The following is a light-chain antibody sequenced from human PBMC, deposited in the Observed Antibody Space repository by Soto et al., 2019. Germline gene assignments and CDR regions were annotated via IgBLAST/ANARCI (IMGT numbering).Light chain of an antibody. CDR2: DTS. CDR3: QQYNSYST. Sequence: DIQMTQSPSTLSASVGDTVTVTCRASQGISSNLAWYQQKPGKAPKLLIFDTSSLGSGVPSRFSGRGSGTEFTLTISSLQPDDFATYYCQQYNSYSTFGQGTKV. CDR1: QGISSN. V-gene: IGKV1-5*01. J-gene: IGKJ1*01.